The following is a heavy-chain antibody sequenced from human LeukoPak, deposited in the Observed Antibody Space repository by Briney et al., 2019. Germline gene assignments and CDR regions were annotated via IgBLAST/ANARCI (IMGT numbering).Heavy chain of an antibody. CDR3: AKGPSSYGDSGRYYYGMDV. Sequence: GGSLRLSCAASGFTFSSYAMTWVRQAPGKGLEWVSIISGRGGGSTYYAESVEGRFTISRDNSTNTLNLQMNSLRLEDTAVYYCAKGPSSYGDSGRYYYGMDVWGQGTTVTVSS. CDR2: ISGRGGGST. V-gene: IGHV3-23*01. CDR1: GFTFSSYA. D-gene: IGHD4-17*01. J-gene: IGHJ6*02.